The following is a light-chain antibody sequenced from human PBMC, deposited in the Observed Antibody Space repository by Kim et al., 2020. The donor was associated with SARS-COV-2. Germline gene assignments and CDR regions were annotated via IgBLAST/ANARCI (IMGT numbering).Light chain of an antibody. CDR2: DAS. J-gene: IGKJ4*01. Sequence: LSPGERATLSCRASQVVSSYLAWYQQKPGQAPRRLIYDASNRATGITARCSGSGSGTDFTLTISGLEPEDFAVYYCEQRSNWPLTFVGGTKVDIK. CDR1: QVVSSY. V-gene: IGKV3-11*01. CDR3: EQRSNWPLT.